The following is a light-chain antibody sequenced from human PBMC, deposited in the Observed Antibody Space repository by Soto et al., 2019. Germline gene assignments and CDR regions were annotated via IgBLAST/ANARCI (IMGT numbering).Light chain of an antibody. CDR1: SSNIGNNY. CDR2: DNN. V-gene: IGLV1-51*01. Sequence: QSFLTQPPSVSAAPGQKVTISCSGSSSNIGNNYVSWYQQLPGTAPKLLIYDNNKRPSGIPDRFSGSKSDTSATLDITGLQTGDEADYYCGTWDTSLSAEVVSGGGTQLTVL. CDR3: GTWDTSLSAEVV. J-gene: IGLJ2*01.